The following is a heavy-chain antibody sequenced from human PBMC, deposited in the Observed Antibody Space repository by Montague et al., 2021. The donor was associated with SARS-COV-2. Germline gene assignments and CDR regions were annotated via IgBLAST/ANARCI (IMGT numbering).Heavy chain of an antibody. CDR2: SNYSGST. V-gene: IGHV4-59*01. J-gene: IGHJ6*02. CDR3: ARNLVLHYWYGMDV. D-gene: IGHD2-8*02. CDR1: GGSISSYY. Sequence: SETLSLTCTVAGGSISSYYWIWIRQPPGKGLEWIGYSNYSGSTNYNPSLKSRVTISVDTTKNQFSLNLSSVTAADTAVYYCARNLVLHYWYGMDVWGQGTTVTVSS.